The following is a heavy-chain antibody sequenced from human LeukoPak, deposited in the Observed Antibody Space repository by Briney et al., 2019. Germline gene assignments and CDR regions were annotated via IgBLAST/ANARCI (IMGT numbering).Heavy chain of an antibody. CDR1: GGTFGTYA. V-gene: IGHV1-69*05. CDR3: VRDRGGSYSGNWIDP. D-gene: IGHD1-26*01. Sequence: GASVKVSCRASGGTFGTYAIIWVRQAPGQGLEWMGEIIPIFGSANYAQRFQGRVTITTDESTSTAYMELSSLRSEDTAVYYCVRDRGGSYSGNWIDPWGQGTLVTVSS. CDR2: IIPIFGSA. J-gene: IGHJ5*02.